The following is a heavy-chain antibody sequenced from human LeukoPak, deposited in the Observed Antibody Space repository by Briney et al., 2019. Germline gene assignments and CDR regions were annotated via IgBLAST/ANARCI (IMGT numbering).Heavy chain of an antibody. J-gene: IGHJ4*02. CDR3: TRGGHGTQSIDY. V-gene: IGHV3-49*04. D-gene: IGHD6-6*01. CDR2: IRSKAYGGTT. CDR1: GFTFDDYG. Sequence: GGSLRLSCAASGFTFDDYGMSWVRQAPGKGLEWVGFIRSKAYGGTTEYAASVKGRFTISRDDSKSIAYLQMNSLKTEDTAVYYCTRGGHGTQSIDYWGQGTLVTVSS.